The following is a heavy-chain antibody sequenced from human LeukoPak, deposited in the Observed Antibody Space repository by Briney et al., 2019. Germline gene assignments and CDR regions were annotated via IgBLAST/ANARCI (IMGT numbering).Heavy chain of an antibody. Sequence: GGSLRLSCAASGFTFSSYAMGWVRQAPGKGPEWVSTISGSGSSIYYADSVKGRFTISRDNSKNTLYLQMNSLGAEDTAVYYCARPITMIVMVSDYWGQGTLVTVSS. D-gene: IGHD3-22*01. CDR3: ARPITMIVMVSDY. J-gene: IGHJ4*02. V-gene: IGHV3-23*01. CDR2: ISGSGSSI. CDR1: GFTFSSYA.